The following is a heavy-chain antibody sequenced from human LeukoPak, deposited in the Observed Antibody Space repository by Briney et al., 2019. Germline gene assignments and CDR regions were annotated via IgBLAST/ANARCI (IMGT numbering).Heavy chain of an antibody. D-gene: IGHD5-12*01. CDR3: ARDFNQWLRNENNWFDP. J-gene: IGHJ5*02. CDR1: GYTFTSYG. Sequence: ASVKVSCKASGYTFTSYGISWVRQAPGQGLEWMGWISAYNGNTNYAQKLQGRVTMTTDTSTSTAYMELRSLRSDDTAVYYCARDFNQWLRNENNWFDPWGQGTLVTVPS. V-gene: IGHV1-18*01. CDR2: ISAYNGNT.